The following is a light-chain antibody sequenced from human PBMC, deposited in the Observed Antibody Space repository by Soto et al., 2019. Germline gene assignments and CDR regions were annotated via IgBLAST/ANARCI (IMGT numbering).Light chain of an antibody. CDR2: GAS. Sequence: EIVLTQSPGTLSLSPGERATLSCRASQSVSSSYLAWYQQKPGQAPRLLVYGASSRATGIPDRFSGSGSGTDLTLTITNVQPEDSATYFCQQTYRFPLTFGGGTKVEI. J-gene: IGKJ4*01. V-gene: IGKV3-20*01. CDR3: QQTYRFPLT. CDR1: QSVSSSY.